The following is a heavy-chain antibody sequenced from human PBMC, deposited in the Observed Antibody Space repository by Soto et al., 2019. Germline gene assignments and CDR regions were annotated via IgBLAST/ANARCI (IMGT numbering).Heavy chain of an antibody. Sequence: QVQLVQSGAEVKKPGSSVKVSCKASGGTFSSYTISWVRQAPGQGLEWMGRIIPILGIANYAQKFQGRVTITADKPTRTAYMELSSLRSEDTAVYYCARDPLSSGWFDWGQGTLVTVSS. D-gene: IGHD6-19*01. J-gene: IGHJ4*02. CDR1: GGTFSSYT. CDR3: ARDPLSSGWFD. V-gene: IGHV1-69*08. CDR2: IIPILGIA.